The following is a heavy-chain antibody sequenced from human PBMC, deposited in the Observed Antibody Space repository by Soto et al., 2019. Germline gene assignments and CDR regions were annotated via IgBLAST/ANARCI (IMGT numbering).Heavy chain of an antibody. V-gene: IGHV3-66*01. CDR3: ARVWYLSQVFDY. D-gene: IGHD1-20*01. J-gene: IGHJ4*02. CDR2: IYSGGST. Sequence: PGGSLRLSCAASGFTVSSNYMSWVRQAPGKGLEWVSVIYSGGSTYYADSVKGRFTISRDNSKNTLYLQMNSLRAEDTAVYYCARVWYLSQVFDYWGQGTLVTVSS. CDR1: GFTVSSNY.